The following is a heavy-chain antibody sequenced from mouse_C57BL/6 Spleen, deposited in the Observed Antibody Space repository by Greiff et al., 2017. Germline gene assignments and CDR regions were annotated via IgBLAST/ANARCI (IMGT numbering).Heavy chain of an antibody. V-gene: IGHV1-80*01. D-gene: IGHD1-1*01. J-gene: IGHJ4*01. CDR1: GYAFSSYW. Sequence: VKLQESGAELVKPGASVKISCKASGYAFSSYWMNWVKQRPGKGLEWIGQIYPGDGDTNYNGKFKGKATLTADKSSSTAYMQLSSLTSEDSAVYFCARTTVVAGGAMDYWGQGTSVTVSS. CDR2: IYPGDGDT. CDR3: ARTTVVAGGAMDY.